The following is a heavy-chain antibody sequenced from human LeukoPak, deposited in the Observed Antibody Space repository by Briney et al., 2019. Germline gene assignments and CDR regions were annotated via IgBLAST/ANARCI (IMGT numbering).Heavy chain of an antibody. CDR3: TTDWYYYDNSGYYPIF. V-gene: IGHV3-15*01. Sequence: GGSLRLSCAASGFPFSDVWMSWVRQAPGKGQEWVGRIKSKTDGGTADYGAPVKGRFTFSRDDSKNTLYLQMNSLNTEDTAVYYCTTDWYYYDNSGYYPIFWGQGTLVTVSS. CDR1: GFPFSDVW. D-gene: IGHD3-22*01. J-gene: IGHJ4*02. CDR2: IKSKTDGGTA.